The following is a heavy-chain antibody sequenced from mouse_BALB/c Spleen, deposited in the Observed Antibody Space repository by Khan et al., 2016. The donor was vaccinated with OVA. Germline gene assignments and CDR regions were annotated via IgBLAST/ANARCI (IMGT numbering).Heavy chain of an antibody. D-gene: IGHD3-2*02. Sequence: VELVESGAELVRPGASVKLSCKTSGYIFTSYWIHWVKQRPGQGLEWIARIYPGTDNTYYNEKFKDKATLTADKSSSTAYMQLSSLTSEDAAVYFCAREEALYYFDYWGQGTTLTVSS. CDR2: IYPGTDNT. J-gene: IGHJ2*01. CDR3: AREEALYYFDY. CDR1: GYIFTSYW. V-gene: IGHV1-76*01.